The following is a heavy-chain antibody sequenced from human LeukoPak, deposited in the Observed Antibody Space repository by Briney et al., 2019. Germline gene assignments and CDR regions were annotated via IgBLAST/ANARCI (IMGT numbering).Heavy chain of an antibody. CDR2: IKEDGSDK. D-gene: IGHD5-12*01. V-gene: IGHV3-7*01. CDR3: ARDSAGYDY. Sequence: GGSLRLSCAASGISFTTYWMSWVRQAPGKGLEWVAKIKEDGSDKYYVDSVKGRFTISRDNAKNSLYLQMNSLRAEDTAVYYCARDSAGYDYWGQGTLVTVSS. J-gene: IGHJ4*02. CDR1: GISFTTYW.